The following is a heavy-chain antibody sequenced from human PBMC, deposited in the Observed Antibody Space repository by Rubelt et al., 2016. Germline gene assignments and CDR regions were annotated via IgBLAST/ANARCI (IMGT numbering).Heavy chain of an antibody. CDR1: GGSISSSSYY. V-gene: IGHV4-39*01. CDR3: SRRNGEPIDY. J-gene: IGHJ4*02. CDR2: IFYSGST. D-gene: IGHD3-10*01. Sequence: QVQLQESGPGLVKPSETLSLTCAVSGGSISSSSYYWNWIRQPPGKGLEWIGSIFYSGSTYYHPSLKSRVTISVDTSKNQCSRKVGSVTAADTAVYYCSRRNGEPIDYWGQGTLVTVSS.